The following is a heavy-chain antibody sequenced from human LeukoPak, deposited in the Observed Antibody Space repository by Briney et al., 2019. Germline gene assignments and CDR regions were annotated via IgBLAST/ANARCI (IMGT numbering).Heavy chain of an antibody. J-gene: IGHJ4*02. CDR3: AKAPVTTCRGAFCYPFDF. CDR1: GFSLSSYA. CDR2: ISDTGNT. V-gene: IGHV3-23*01. Sequence: PGGPLRLSCAASGFSLSSYAISWGRQAPGKGLEWVSAISDTGNTYYADSVKGRFTISRDSSKNTLFLQMNRLRPEDAAVYYCAKAPVTTCRGAFCYPFDFWGLGTLVTVS. D-gene: IGHD2-15*01.